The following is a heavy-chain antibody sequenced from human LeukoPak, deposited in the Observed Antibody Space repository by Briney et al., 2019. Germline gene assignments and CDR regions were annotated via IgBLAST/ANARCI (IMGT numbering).Heavy chain of an antibody. CDR2: INPNSGGT. V-gene: IGHV1-2*02. CDR1: GYTFTGYY. D-gene: IGHD1-7*01. CDR3: ARDLRPANL. J-gene: IGHJ4*02. Sequence: ASVKVSCKASGYTFTGYYMNSVRQAPGQELEGMGCINPNSGGTNYAPKSQGRVTMPRDPSISTADMELTRLRSDDAAVYYSARDLRPANLWGQGTRVTVP.